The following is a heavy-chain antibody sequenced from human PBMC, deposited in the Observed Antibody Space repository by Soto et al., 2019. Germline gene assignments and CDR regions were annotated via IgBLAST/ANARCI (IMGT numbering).Heavy chain of an antibody. CDR2: ISYDGSNK. CDR1: GFTFSSYG. V-gene: IGHV3-30*18. Sequence: GGSLRLSCAASGFTFSSYGMHWVRQAPGKGLEWVAVISYDGSNKYYADSVKGRFTISRDNSKNTLYLQMNSLRAEDTAVYYCAKDRLDYSNALDYWGQGTLVTVSS. CDR3: AKDRLDYSNALDY. D-gene: IGHD4-4*01. J-gene: IGHJ4*02.